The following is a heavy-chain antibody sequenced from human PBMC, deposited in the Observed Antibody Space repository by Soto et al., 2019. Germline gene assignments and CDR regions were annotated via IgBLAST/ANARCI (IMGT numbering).Heavy chain of an antibody. CDR2: ISGSGGST. CDR1: GFTFNNYG. CDR3: AKASDTIFGVVREYYFDY. D-gene: IGHD3-3*01. J-gene: IGHJ4*02. Sequence: GGSLRLSCEASGFTFNNYGMSWVRQAPRKGLEWVSAISGSGGSTYYADSVKGRFTISRDNSKNTLYLQMNSLRAEDTAVYYCAKASDTIFGVVREYYFDYWGQGTLVTVSS. V-gene: IGHV3-23*01.